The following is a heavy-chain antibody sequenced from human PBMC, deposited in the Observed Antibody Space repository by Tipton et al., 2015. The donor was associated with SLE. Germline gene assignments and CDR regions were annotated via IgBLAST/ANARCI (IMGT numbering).Heavy chain of an antibody. D-gene: IGHD3-10*01. Sequence: QSGAEVKKPGASLKVSCKASGYTFSGYYIHWVRQAPGQGLEWMGYIIPSSGDTKYAQKFQGRVAMTRDTSITTAYMDLNSLRFDDTAIYYCARNLGGDGYWGQGTLVTVSS. CDR2: IIPSSGDT. V-gene: IGHV1-2*02. J-gene: IGHJ4*02. CDR1: GYTFSGYY. CDR3: ARNLGGDGY.